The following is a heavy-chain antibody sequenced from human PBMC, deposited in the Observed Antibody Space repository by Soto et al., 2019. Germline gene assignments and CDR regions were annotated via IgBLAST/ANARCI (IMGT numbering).Heavy chain of an antibody. CDR1: GGSISDYY. CDR2: ISYSGTT. D-gene: IGHD3-10*01. J-gene: IGHJ6*01. CDR3: ARAGRSGYNYYYGMDV. V-gene: IGHV4-59*01. Sequence: SETLSLTCTVSGGSISDYYWSWIRQPPGKGLEWIGYISYSGTTNYNPSLKSRVTMSVDTSKNQFSLKLSSVTAADTAVYFCARAGRSGYNYYYGMDVWGQGATVTVSS.